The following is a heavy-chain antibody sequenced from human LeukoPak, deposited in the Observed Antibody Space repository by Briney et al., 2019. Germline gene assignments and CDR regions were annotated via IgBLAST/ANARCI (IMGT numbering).Heavy chain of an antibody. V-gene: IGHV3-15*07. CDR3: TTAYDFWSGYYTWLNFDY. D-gene: IGHD3-3*01. CDR2: IKSKTDGGTT. CDR1: GFTFSNAW. J-gene: IGHJ4*02. Sequence: GGSLRLSCAASGFTFSNAWMNWVRQAPGKGLEWVGRIKSKTDGGTTDYAAPVKGRFTISRDDSKNTLYLQMNSLKTEDTAVYYCTTAYDFWSGYYTWLNFDYWGQGTLVTVSS.